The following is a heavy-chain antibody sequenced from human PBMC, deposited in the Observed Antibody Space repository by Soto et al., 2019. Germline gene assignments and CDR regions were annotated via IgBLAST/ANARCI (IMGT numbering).Heavy chain of an antibody. J-gene: IGHJ4*02. D-gene: IGHD6-13*01. CDR2: ISSSSDYI. CDR3: ARARVYATGPLDF. V-gene: IGHV3-21*06. Sequence: GGSLRLSCAASGFTFTGYTMNWVRQAPGKGLEWVSSISSSSDYIYYADSMKGRVTISRDNAKNSLFLDMNSLTGEDTAVYYCARARVYATGPLDFWGQGTLVTVS. CDR1: GFTFTGYT.